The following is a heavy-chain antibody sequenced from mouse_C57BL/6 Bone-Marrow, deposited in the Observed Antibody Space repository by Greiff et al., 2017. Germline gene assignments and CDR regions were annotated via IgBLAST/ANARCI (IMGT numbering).Heavy chain of an antibody. Sequence: VQLQQPGAELVRPGTSVKLSCKASGYTFTSYWLHWVKQRPGQGLEWIGVIDPSDSYTNYNQKFKGKATLTVDTSSSTAYMQLSSLTSEDSAVYYCAIEREFYSGYFDVWGTGTTVTVSS. V-gene: IGHV1-59*01. CDR1: GYTFTSYW. CDR2: IDPSDSYT. CDR3: AIEREFYSGYFDV. D-gene: IGHD1-1*01. J-gene: IGHJ1*03.